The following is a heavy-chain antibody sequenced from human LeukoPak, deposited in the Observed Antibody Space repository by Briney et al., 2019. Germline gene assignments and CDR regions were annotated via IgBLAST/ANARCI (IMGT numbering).Heavy chain of an antibody. Sequence: PGGSLRLSCAASGFTFSSYSMNWVRQAPGKGLEWVSSISSSSSYIYYADSVKGRFTISRDNSKNTLYLQMNSLRAEDTAVYYGAREANKTFDYWGQGTLVTASS. CDR3: AREANKTFDY. V-gene: IGHV3-21*01. CDR2: ISSSSSYI. J-gene: IGHJ4*02. CDR1: GFTFSSYS. D-gene: IGHD2/OR15-2a*01.